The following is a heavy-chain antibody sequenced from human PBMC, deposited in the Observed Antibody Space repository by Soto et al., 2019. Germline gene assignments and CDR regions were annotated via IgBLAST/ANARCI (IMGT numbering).Heavy chain of an antibody. J-gene: IGHJ3*02. CDR3: AREGPQAWGFYGSGSYYSHDAFDI. D-gene: IGHD3-10*01. V-gene: IGHV1-18*01. CDR2: ISAYNGNT. Sequence: ASVKVSCKASGYTFTSYGISWVRQAPGQGLEWMGWISAYNGNTNYAQKLQGRVTRTTDTYTSTAYMEVRSLRYDDTAVYYCAREGPQAWGFYGSGSYYSHDAFDIWGEGTMVTVSS. CDR1: GYTFTSYG.